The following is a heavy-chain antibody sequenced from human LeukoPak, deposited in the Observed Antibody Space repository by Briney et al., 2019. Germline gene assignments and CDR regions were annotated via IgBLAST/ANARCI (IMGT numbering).Heavy chain of an antibody. Sequence: GGSLRLSCAASGFTFSSYWMHWVRQAPGKGLVWVSRINTDGSSTSYADSVKGRFTISRDNAKNTLYLQMNSLRAEDTAVYYCARDAAAYYYDTSGSLFDLWGQGALVTVTS. V-gene: IGHV3-74*01. D-gene: IGHD3-22*01. CDR1: GFTFSSYW. CDR2: INTDGSST. CDR3: ARDAAAYYYDTSGSLFDL. J-gene: IGHJ4*02.